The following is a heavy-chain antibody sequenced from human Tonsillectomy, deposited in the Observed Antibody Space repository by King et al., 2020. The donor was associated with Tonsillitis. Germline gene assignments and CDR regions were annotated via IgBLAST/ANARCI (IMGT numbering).Heavy chain of an antibody. CDR2: IIWNSGSI. V-gene: IGHV3-9*01. CDR3: AKDKEAGYYYYYGMDV. Sequence: VQLVESGGGLVQPGRSLRLSCAASGFTFDDYAMHWVRQAPGKGLEWVSGIIWNSGSIGYADSVKGRFTISRDNAKNSLYLQMNSLRGEDTALYYCAKDKEAGYYYYYGMDVWGQGTTVTVSS. D-gene: IGHD6-19*01. CDR1: GFTFDDYA. J-gene: IGHJ6*02.